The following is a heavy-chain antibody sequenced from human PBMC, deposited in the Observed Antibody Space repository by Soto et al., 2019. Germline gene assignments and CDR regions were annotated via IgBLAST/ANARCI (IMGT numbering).Heavy chain of an antibody. CDR3: ARLTLSNYGARWFDP. Sequence: PSETLSLTCSVSDDSINSDKYYWGWIRQPPGKGLEWIGSIYYRGNAYYNPSLQTRVTISLDTSDNQFSLKLSSVTAADTAVYFCARLTLSNYGARWFDPWGQGTLVTVSS. J-gene: IGHJ5*02. CDR2: IYYRGNA. V-gene: IGHV4-39*07. CDR1: DDSINSDKYY. D-gene: IGHD4-4*01.